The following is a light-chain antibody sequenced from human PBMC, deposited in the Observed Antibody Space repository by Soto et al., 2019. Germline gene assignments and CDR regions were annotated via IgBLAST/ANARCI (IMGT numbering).Light chain of an antibody. CDR1: SSNIGSNY. J-gene: IGLJ2*01. Sequence: QSVLTQPPSASGTPGQRVTISCSGSSSNIGSNYVYWYQQLPGTAPKLLIYSNNQRPSGVPDRFSGSNSGTSASLAISGLRSEDEADYYCAAWDDSLSGGVVFGGGTQLTVL. V-gene: IGLV1-47*02. CDR3: AAWDDSLSGGVV. CDR2: SNN.